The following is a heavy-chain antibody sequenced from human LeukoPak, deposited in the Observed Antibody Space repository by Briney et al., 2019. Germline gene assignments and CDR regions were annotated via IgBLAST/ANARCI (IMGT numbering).Heavy chain of an antibody. D-gene: IGHD2-2*01. CDR2: ISGSGGST. J-gene: IGHJ1*01. V-gene: IGHV3-23*01. Sequence: PGGSLRLSCAVSGITFSSYAMNWVRQAPGKGLEWVSAISGSGGSTYYADSVKGRFTISRDNSKNTLYLQMNSLRAEDTAVYYCAKDAPAAVAEYFQHWGQGTLVTVSS. CDR1: GITFSSYA. CDR3: AKDAPAAVAEYFQH.